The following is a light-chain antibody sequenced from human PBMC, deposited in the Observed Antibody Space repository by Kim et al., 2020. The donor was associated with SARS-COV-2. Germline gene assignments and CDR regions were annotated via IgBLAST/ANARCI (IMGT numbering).Light chain of an antibody. CDR3: NSRDSSSNPV. CDR2: GDN. Sequence: VALRQTVRITCQGDSLGTYYASWFQQKPGQAPVLIIYGDNNRPSGIPDRFSGSNSGSTTSLTISGAQAEDEADYYCNSRDSSSNPVFGGGTQLTVL. V-gene: IGLV3-19*01. J-gene: IGLJ2*01. CDR1: SLGTYY.